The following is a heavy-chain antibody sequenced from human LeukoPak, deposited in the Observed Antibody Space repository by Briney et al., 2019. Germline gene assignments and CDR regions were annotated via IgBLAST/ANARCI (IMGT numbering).Heavy chain of an antibody. CDR3: ARATGGYSYGYDC. D-gene: IGHD5-18*01. J-gene: IGHJ4*02. CDR1: GFTFSSYS. Sequence: GGSLRLSCAASGFTFSSYSMNWVRQAPGKGLEWVSYISSSSSTIYYADSVKGRFTISRDNAKNSLYLQMNSLRAEDTAVYYCARATGGYSYGYDCWGQGTLVTVSS. V-gene: IGHV3-48*01. CDR2: ISSSSSTI.